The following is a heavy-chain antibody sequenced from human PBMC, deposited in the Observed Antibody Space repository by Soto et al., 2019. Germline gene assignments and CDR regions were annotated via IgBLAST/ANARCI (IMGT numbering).Heavy chain of an antibody. D-gene: IGHD6-19*01. CDR3: ARGSRGWRYYYYGMDV. CDR2: INHSGST. V-gene: IGHV4-34*01. Sequence: PSDTLSLTCAVYGGSFSGYYWSWIRQPPGKGLEWIGEINHSGSTNYNPSLKSRVTISVDTSKNQFSLKLSSVTAADTAVYYCARGSRGWRYYYYGMDVWGQGTTVTVSS. CDR1: GGSFSGYY. J-gene: IGHJ6*02.